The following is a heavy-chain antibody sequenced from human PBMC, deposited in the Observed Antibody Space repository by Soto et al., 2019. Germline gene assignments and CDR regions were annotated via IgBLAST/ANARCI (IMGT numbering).Heavy chain of an antibody. CDR1: GGSITSGSYY. D-gene: IGHD2-21*02. CDR3: ARQAGYCAGDCPDAFDM. J-gene: IGHJ3*02. CDR2: TFYNGNT. V-gene: IGHV4-39*01. Sequence: QLQLQESGPGLVTPSETLSLKCTVSGGSITSGSYYWGWIRQPPGKGLEWIGSTFYNGNTYYNPSRPRRVTLSVXXSXNXXSLQLSSVTASDPAVYYCARQAGYCAGDCPDAFDMWGQGTMVTVSS.